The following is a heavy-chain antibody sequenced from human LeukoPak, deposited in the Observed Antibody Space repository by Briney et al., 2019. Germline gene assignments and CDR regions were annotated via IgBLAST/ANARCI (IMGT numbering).Heavy chain of an antibody. CDR2: TTGSGGST. J-gene: IGHJ3*02. D-gene: IGHD1-26*01. Sequence: TGGSLRLSCAASGFTFSSCAMNWVRQAPGKGLEWVSATTGSGGSTYYADSVKGRFTISRDNSKNTLYLQMNSLRAEDTAVYYCAKAQVGAILHAFDIWGQGTMVTVSS. CDR3: AKAQVGAILHAFDI. V-gene: IGHV3-23*01. CDR1: GFTFSSCA.